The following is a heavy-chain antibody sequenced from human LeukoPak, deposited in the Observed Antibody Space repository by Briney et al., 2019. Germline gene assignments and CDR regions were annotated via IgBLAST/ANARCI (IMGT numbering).Heavy chain of an antibody. CDR2: INHSGST. D-gene: IGHD2-2*01. Sequence: SETLSLTCVVYGGSFSGYYWSWIRQPPGKGLEWIGEINHSGSTNYNPSLKSRVTISVDTSKNQFSLKLSSVTAADTAVYYCARDLGYCSSTSCWILDYWGQGTLVTVSS. CDR1: GGSFSGYY. J-gene: IGHJ4*02. CDR3: ARDLGYCSSTSCWILDY. V-gene: IGHV4-34*01.